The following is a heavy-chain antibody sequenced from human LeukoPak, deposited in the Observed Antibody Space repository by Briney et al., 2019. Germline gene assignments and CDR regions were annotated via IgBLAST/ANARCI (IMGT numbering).Heavy chain of an antibody. Sequence: ASVKVSCKASGYTFASYDINWVRQATGQGLEWMGWMNPNSGNTGYAQKFQGRVTMTRNTSISTAYMELSSLRSEDTAVYYCARALYSYGLVDPWGQGTLVTVSS. CDR3: ARALYSYGLVDP. J-gene: IGHJ5*02. CDR1: GYTFASYD. D-gene: IGHD5-18*01. CDR2: MNPNSGNT. V-gene: IGHV1-8*01.